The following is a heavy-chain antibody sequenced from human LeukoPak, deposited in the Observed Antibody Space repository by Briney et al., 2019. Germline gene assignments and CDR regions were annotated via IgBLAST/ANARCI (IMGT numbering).Heavy chain of an antibody. CDR2: LYPGDSDT. D-gene: IGHD6-19*01. CDR1: GYTFTSYW. CDR3: ARRSPYTSGWYYFDY. V-gene: IGHV5-51*01. Sequence: GESLKISCKGSGYTFTSYWIAWVRQMPGRGLEWMGILYPGDSDTRYSPSFQGQVTISADKSISTAYLQWSSLKASDTAMYYCARRSPYTSGWYYFDYWGQGSLATVSS. J-gene: IGHJ4*02.